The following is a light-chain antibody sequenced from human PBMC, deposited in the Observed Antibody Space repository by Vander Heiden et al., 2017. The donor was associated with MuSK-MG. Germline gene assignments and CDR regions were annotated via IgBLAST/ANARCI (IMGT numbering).Light chain of an antibody. CDR1: QSISRR. J-gene: IGKJ1*01. Sequence: DIQMTQSPSTLSASVGDRVTITCRASQSISRRLAWYQQRPGRAPKLLIYDASRLESGVPSRFSGSGSGTEFTLTSSSLQPGDFATYYCQQYDDYWTFGQGTKVEIK. CDR2: DAS. V-gene: IGKV1-5*01. CDR3: QQYDDYWT.